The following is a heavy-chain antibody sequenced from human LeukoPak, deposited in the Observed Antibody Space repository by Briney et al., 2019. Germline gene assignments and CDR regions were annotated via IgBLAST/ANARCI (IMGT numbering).Heavy chain of an antibody. D-gene: IGHD4-17*01. CDR2: INHSGST. V-gene: IGHV4-34*01. CDR1: GGSFSGYY. Sequence: SETLSLTCAVYGGSFSGYYWSWTRQPPGKGLEWIGEINHSGSTNYNPSLKSRVTISVDTSKNQFSLKLRSVTAADTAVFYCARQGYADFSPRPFDYWGQGTLVTVSS. J-gene: IGHJ4*02. CDR3: ARQGYADFSPRPFDY.